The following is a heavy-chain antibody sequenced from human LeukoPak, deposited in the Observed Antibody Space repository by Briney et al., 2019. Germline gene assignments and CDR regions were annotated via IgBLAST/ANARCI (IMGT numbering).Heavy chain of an antibody. CDR2: IYYSGTT. CDR3: VSLLTMIAWFDP. CDR1: GGSISSSSYY. J-gene: IGHJ5*02. Sequence: SETLSLTCTVSGGSISSSSYYWGWIRQPPGKGLEWVGSIYYSGTTYYNPSLKSRVTISVDTSKNQFSLKLSSVTAADTAVYYCVSLLTMIAWFDPWGQGTLVTVSS. V-gene: IGHV4-39*01. D-gene: IGHD3-22*01.